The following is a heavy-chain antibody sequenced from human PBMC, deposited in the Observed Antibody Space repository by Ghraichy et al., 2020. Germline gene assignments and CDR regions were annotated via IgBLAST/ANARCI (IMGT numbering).Heavy chain of an antibody. CDR2: IYYSGSI. CDR1: GGSISSYY. J-gene: IGHJ5*02. Sequence: SETLSLTCTVSGGSISSYYWSWIRQPPGKGLEWIGYIYYSGSINYNPSLKSRVTISVDTSKNQFSLKLSSVTAADTAVYYCARHTYDFWSGSYNWFDPWGQGTLVTVSS. V-gene: IGHV4-59*08. D-gene: IGHD3-3*01. CDR3: ARHTYDFWSGSYNWFDP.